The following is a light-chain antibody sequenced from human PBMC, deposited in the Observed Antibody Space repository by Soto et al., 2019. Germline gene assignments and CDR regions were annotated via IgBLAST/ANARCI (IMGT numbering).Light chain of an antibody. V-gene: IGKV3-11*01. CDR1: QSVKSY. CDR2: DAS. J-gene: IGKJ4*01. CDR3: QQRYSWPPLT. Sequence: EIVLTQSPVTLSLSPGEGATLSCRASQSVKSYLVWYQQKPGQAPRLLIYDASTRATGVPARFSGSGSGTDFSLTISSLEPEDFAVYYCQQRYSWPPLTFGGGTRVEIK.